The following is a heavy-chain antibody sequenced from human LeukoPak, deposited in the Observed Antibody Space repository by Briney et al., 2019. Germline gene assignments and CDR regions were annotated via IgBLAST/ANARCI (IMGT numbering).Heavy chain of an antibody. CDR3: AKLGGHPLHNYYVGV. D-gene: IGHD3-16*01. Sequence: GGSLRLSCAASGFTFSTYGMHWVRQAPGQGLEWVAIIWYDGSDKYYADSVKGRFTISRDNSSNTLYLQMNSLRAEDTAVYYCAKLGGHPLHNYYVGVWGKGTTVAVSS. V-gene: IGHV3-33*06. J-gene: IGHJ6*03. CDR2: IWYDGSDK. CDR1: GFTFSTYG.